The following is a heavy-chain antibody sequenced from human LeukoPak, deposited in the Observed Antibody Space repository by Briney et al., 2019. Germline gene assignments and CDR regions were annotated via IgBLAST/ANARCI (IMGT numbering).Heavy chain of an antibody. Sequence: GGSLRLSCAASGFTFNRRGMHWVRQAPGKGLEWVAFIRYDGGETFYADFVKGRFTISRDNSKNTLSLQLNTLRPEDTALYYCAKDGDDCIDYWGRGTLVTVSS. D-gene: IGHD2-21*01. CDR3: AKDGDDCIDY. CDR1: GFTFNRRG. J-gene: IGHJ4*02. CDR2: IRYDGGET. V-gene: IGHV3-30*02.